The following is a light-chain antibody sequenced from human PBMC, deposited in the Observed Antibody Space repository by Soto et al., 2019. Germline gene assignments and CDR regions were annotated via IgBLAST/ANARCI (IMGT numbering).Light chain of an antibody. CDR2: GAS. Sequence: DIQMTQSPSTLSASVGGRVTITCRASQSVGTWVAWYQQKPGKAPKLLIYGASNLESGVPSRFSGSGSGTEFTLTIPTLQPDDFATYFCQHYRRNTWSFGPGTKVDIK. J-gene: IGKJ1*01. CDR3: QHYRRNTWS. V-gene: IGKV1-5*01. CDR1: QSVGTW.